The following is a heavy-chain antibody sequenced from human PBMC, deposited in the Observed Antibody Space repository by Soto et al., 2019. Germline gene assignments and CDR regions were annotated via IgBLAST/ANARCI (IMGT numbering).Heavy chain of an antibody. CDR2: IYYSGST. CDR3: ARVILASGNKRGNWFDP. V-gene: IGHV4-61*01. Sequence: SETLSLTCTVSGGSVSSGSYYWSWIRQPPGKGLEWIGYIYYSGSTNYNTSLKSRVTISVDTSKNQFSLKMNSVTAADTAVYYCARVILASGNKRGNWFDPWGQGTLVTVS. J-gene: IGHJ5*02. CDR1: GGSVSSGSYY. D-gene: IGHD2-15*01.